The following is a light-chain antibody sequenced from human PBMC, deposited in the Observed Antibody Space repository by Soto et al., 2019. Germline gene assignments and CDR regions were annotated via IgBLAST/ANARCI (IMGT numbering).Light chain of an antibody. CDR3: SSYTISSPIVV. V-gene: IGLV2-14*01. Sequence: QSVLTQPASVSGSPGQSITISCTGTSSDVGGYNYVSWYQQHPGKAPKLMIYDVSNRPSGVSNRLSGSKSGNTAYLTISGIQAEDEADYYCSSYTISSPIVVFGGGTQLTVL. CDR1: SSDVGGYNY. CDR2: DVS. J-gene: IGLJ2*01.